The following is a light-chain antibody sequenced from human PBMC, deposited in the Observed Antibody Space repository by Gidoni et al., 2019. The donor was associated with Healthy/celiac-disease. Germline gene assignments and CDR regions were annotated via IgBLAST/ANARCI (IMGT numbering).Light chain of an antibody. V-gene: IGLV2-23*02. Sequence: HSALTQPASVSGSPVQSITISCTGTSSDVGSYNLVSWYQQHPGKAPKLMIDEVSKRPSGVSNRFSGSKSGNTASLTISGLQAEDEADYYCCSYAGSSTSVFGGGTKLTVL. CDR2: EVS. CDR1: SSDVGSYNL. CDR3: CSYAGSSTSV. J-gene: IGLJ2*01.